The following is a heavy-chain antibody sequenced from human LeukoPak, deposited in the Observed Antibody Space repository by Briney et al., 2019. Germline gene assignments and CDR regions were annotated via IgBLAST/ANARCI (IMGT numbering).Heavy chain of an antibody. CDR2: IYYSGST. CDR3: ARVVRVGATIAYMDV. D-gene: IGHD1-26*01. V-gene: IGHV4-59*01. Sequence: SETLSLTCTVSGGSISSYYWSWIRQPPGKGLEWIGYIYYSGSTNYNPSLKSRVTISVDTSKNQFSLKLSSVTAADTAVYYCARVVRVGATIAYMDVWGKGTTVTVSS. J-gene: IGHJ6*03. CDR1: GGSISSYY.